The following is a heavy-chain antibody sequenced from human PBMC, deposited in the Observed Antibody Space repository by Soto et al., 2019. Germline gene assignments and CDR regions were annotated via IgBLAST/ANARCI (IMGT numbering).Heavy chain of an antibody. V-gene: IGHV5-51*01. CDR2: IYPGDSDT. CDR3: SNYYYYGMDV. D-gene: IGHD6-6*01. J-gene: IGHJ6*02. Sequence: PGESLKISCKGSGYTFTNYWIGWVRQMPGKGPEWMGIIYPGDSDTKYNPSFQGQVTISADKSITTTYLQWSSLKASDTAIYYWSNYYYYGMDVWGQGTTVTVSS. CDR1: GYTFTNYW.